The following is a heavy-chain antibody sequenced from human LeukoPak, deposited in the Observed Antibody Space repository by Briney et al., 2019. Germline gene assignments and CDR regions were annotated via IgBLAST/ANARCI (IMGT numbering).Heavy chain of an antibody. Sequence: PGGSLRLSCAASGFTFSSYSMNLVRQAPRKGLEWVSYISSSSSTIYYADSVKGRFTISRDNAKNSLYLQMNSLRAEDTAVYYCARDRGTYYYDSSEGDWGQGTLVTVSS. CDR3: ARDRGTYYYDSSEGD. D-gene: IGHD3-22*01. CDR1: GFTFSSYS. V-gene: IGHV3-48*01. CDR2: ISSSSSTI. J-gene: IGHJ4*02.